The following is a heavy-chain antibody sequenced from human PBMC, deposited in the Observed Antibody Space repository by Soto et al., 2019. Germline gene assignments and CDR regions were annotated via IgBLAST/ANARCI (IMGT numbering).Heavy chain of an antibody. J-gene: IGHJ6*02. CDR2: IRAYNGNT. CDR3: SRDRPTRDV. V-gene: IGHV1-18*01. Sequence: QVQLVQSGADVKKPGASVTVSCKASGYTFTSSGLSWVRPAPGQGLAWMGWIRAYNGNTNYAQKLQGRVTMTTDTSTTTAYMERRSLRSDDTAVYYCSRDRPTRDVWGQGTTVTVSS. CDR1: GYTFTSSG.